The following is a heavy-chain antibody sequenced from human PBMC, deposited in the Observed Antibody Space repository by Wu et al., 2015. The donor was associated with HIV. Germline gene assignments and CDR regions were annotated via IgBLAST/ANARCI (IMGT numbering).Heavy chain of an antibody. CDR2: INPNSGGT. Sequence: QVQLVQSGAEVKKPGASVKVSCKASGYTFSGYYIHWVRQAPGQGLEWMGWINPNSGGTNFAQKFQGNISMTRDTSINTVWLQVSSLRSDDTGIYYCARDRRYDILTGGYPPRYGLDVWGQGTTVTVSS. J-gene: IGHJ6*02. V-gene: IGHV1-2*02. D-gene: IGHD3-9*01. CDR3: ARDRRYDILTGGYPPRYGLDV. CDR1: GYTFSGYY.